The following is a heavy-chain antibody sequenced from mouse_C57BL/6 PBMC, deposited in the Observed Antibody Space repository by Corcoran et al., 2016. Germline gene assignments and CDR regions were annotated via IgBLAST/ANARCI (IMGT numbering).Heavy chain of an antibody. CDR3: ARRDPYYGSSYGYFDV. D-gene: IGHD1-1*01. CDR2: IYWDDDK. J-gene: IGHJ1*03. V-gene: IGHV8-12*01. CDR1: GFSLSTSGMG. Sequence: QVTLKESGPGILQSSQTLSLPCSFSGFSLSTSGMGVSWIRQPSGKGLEWLAHIYWDDDKRYNPSLKSRLTISKDTSRNQVFLKITSVDTADTATYYCARRDPYYGSSYGYFDVWGTGTTVTVSS.